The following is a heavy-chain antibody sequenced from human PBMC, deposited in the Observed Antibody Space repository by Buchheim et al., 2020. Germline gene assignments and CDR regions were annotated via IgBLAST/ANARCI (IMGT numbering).Heavy chain of an antibody. Sequence: QVQLVESGGGVVQPGRSLRLSCAASGFTFSSYAMHWVRQAPGKGLEWVAVISYDGSNKYYADSVQGRFTISSDHSKNTLYLPMNSLRAEDTAVYYCAKDSGSYGDYFDYWGQGTL. CDR2: ISYDGSNK. V-gene: IGHV3-30*04. CDR3: AKDSGSYGDYFDY. D-gene: IGHD1-26*01. CDR1: GFTFSSYA. J-gene: IGHJ4*02.